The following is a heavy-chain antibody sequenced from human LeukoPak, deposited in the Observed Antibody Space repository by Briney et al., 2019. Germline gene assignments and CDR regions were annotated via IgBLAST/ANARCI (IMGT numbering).Heavy chain of an antibody. J-gene: IGHJ4*02. D-gene: IGHD3-10*01. V-gene: IGHV3-30*18. CDR1: GFTFSNYG. CDR2: ISYDGSNK. Sequence: GRSLRLSCAASGFTFSNYGMHWVRQAPGKGLEWVAVISYDGSNKYYADSVKSRFTISRDNSKNTLYLQMNSLRAEDTAVYYCAKDSAGFGELSFWGQGALVTVSS. CDR3: AKDSAGFGELSF.